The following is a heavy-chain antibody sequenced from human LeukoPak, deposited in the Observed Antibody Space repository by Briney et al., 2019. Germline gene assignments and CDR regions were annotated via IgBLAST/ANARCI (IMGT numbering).Heavy chain of an antibody. J-gene: IGHJ4*02. CDR3: ARDYPLDYGVPGEASSDY. D-gene: IGHD4-17*01. CDR1: GFTFSSYG. Sequence: GGSLRLTCAASGFTFSSYGMHWVRQAPGKGLEWISYIHGRGSTTYYADSVKGRFTISRDNAKNSLFLQMNSLRVEDTAVYYCARDYPLDYGVPGEASSDYWGRGTLVTVSS. CDR2: IHGRGSTT. V-gene: IGHV3-48*04.